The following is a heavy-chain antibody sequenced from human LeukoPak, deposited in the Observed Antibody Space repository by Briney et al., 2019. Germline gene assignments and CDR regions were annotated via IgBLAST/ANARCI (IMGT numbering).Heavy chain of an antibody. CDR2: INHSGST. CDR1: GGSFSGYY. J-gene: IGHJ3*02. CDR3: ARPRITARPYDAFDI. D-gene: IGHD6-6*01. Sequence: SETLSLTCAVYGGSFSGYYWSWIRQPPGKGLEWIGEINHSGSTNYNPSLKSRVTISVDTSKNQFSLKLSSVTAADTAVYYCARPRITARPYDAFDIWGQGTMVTVSS. V-gene: IGHV4-34*01.